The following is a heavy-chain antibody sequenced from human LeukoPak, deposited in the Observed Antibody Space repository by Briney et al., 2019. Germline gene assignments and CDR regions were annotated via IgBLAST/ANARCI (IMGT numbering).Heavy chain of an antibody. V-gene: IGHV4-39*07. D-gene: IGHD3-22*01. CDR2: IYYSGST. CDR3: ARTYYYDSSGVDY. Sequence: SETLSLTCTVSGGSISSSRYYWGWIRQPPGKGLEWIGSIYYSGSTYYNPSLKSRVTISVDTSKNQFSLKLSSVTAADTAVYYCARTYYYDSSGVDYWGQGTLVTVSS. J-gene: IGHJ4*02. CDR1: GGSISSSRYY.